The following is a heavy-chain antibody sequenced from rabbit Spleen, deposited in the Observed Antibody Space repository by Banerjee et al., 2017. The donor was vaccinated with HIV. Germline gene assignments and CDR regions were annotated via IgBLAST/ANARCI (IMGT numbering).Heavy chain of an antibody. D-gene: IGHD1-1*01. CDR2: IEPIFGNT. V-gene: IGHV1S47*01. J-gene: IGHJ4*01. CDR1: GFDFSNYG. CDR3: ARDPAYASSSGYNIPYL. Sequence: QEQLVESGGGLVQPGGSLKLSCKASGFDFSNYGVTWVRQAPGKGLEWIGYIEPIFGNTYYANWVNGRFTISSHNAQNTLYLQLNSLTAADTATYFCARDPAYASSSGYNIPYLWGQGTLVTVS.